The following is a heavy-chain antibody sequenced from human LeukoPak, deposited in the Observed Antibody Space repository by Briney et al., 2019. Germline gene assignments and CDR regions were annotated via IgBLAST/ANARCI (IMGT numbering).Heavy chain of an antibody. J-gene: IGHJ4*02. Sequence: SETLSLTCTVCGGSISPYYWSWIRQPPGKGLEWIGYIYYSGSTDYNPSLKSRVTISVDTSKNQFSLKLTSVTAADTAVYYCARGTGGYNSPFDHWGQGTLVTVSS. CDR3: ARGTGGYNSPFDH. V-gene: IGHV4-59*08. CDR2: IYYSGST. CDR1: GGSISPYY. D-gene: IGHD5-24*01.